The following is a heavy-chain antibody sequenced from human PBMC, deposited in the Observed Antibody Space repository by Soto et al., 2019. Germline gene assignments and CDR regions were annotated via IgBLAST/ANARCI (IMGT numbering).Heavy chain of an antibody. D-gene: IGHD3-22*01. CDR1: GYTFTSYA. CDR3: ARDAPYDDTSGYYDY. Sequence: ASVKVSCKASGYTFTSYAIHWVRQAPGQRLEWMGWINAGNGNTKYSQKFQGRFTISRDNAKNSLYLQMNSLRAEDTAVYYCARDAPYDDTSGYYDYWGQGTLVTVSS. V-gene: IGHV1-3*01. J-gene: IGHJ4*02. CDR2: INAGNGNT.